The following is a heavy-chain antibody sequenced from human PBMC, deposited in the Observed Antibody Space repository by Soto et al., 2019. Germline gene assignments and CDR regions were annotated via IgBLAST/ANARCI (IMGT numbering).Heavy chain of an antibody. V-gene: IGHV3-30*18. J-gene: IGHJ6*02. CDR3: AKDQFGYSYGYYQAYYYGMDV. CDR1: GFTFSSYG. Sequence: QVQLVESGGGVVQPGRSLRLSCAASGFTFSSYGMHWVRQAPGKGLEWVAVISYDGSNKYYADSVKGRFTISRDNSKNTLYLQMNSLRAEDTAVYYCAKDQFGYSYGYYQAYYYGMDVWGQGTTVTVSS. D-gene: IGHD5-18*01. CDR2: ISYDGSNK.